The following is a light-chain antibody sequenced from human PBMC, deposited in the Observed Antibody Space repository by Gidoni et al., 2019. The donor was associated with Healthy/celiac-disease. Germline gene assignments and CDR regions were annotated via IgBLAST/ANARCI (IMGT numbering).Light chain of an antibody. CDR3: QQLNSYPWT. CDR2: AAS. J-gene: IGKJ1*01. CDR1: QGISSY. V-gene: IGKV1-9*01. Sequence: DIQLTQSPSFLSASVRDRVTITCRASQGISSYLAWYQQKPGKAPKLLIYAASTLQSGVPSRFSGSGSGTEFTLTISSLQPEDFATYYCQQLNSYPWTFGQGTKVEIK.